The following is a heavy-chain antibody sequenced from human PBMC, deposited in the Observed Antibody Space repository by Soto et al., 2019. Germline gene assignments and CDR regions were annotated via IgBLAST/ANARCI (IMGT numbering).Heavy chain of an antibody. CDR2: VYNSGNT. D-gene: IGHD1-20*01. Sequence: SETLSLTCTVSGGSMTGYFWTWIRQPAGKGLEWIGHVYNSGNTDYNPSLESRITMAVDTSKQQFSLKLKSVTAADTAMYYCARQEDVTGTVDCSYGFWGQGTLVTVSS. V-gene: IGHV4-4*07. CDR1: GGSMTGYF. CDR3: ARQEDVTGTVDCSYGF. J-gene: IGHJ4*02.